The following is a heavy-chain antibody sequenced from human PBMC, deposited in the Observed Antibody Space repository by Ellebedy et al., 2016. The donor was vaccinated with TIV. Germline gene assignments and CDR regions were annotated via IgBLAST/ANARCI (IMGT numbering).Heavy chain of an antibody. J-gene: IGHJ4*02. CDR2: IYPGDSDT. V-gene: IGHV5-51*01. CDR3: ARLFELRFLEWLPTPYFDY. D-gene: IGHD3-3*01. CDR1: GYSFTGYW. Sequence: GESLKISXKGSGYSFTGYWIGWVRQMPGKGLEWMGIIYPGDSDTRYSPSFQGQVTISADKSISTAYVQWISLQASDTAMYYCARLFELRFLEWLPTPYFDYWGQGTLVTVSS.